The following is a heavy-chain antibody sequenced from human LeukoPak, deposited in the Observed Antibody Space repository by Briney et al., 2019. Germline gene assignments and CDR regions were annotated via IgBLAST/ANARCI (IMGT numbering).Heavy chain of an antibody. Sequence: GGSLRLSCAASGFTFSNAWMSWVRQAPGKGLEWVGRIKSKTDGGTTDYAATVKGRFTISRDDSKNTLYLQMNSLKTEDTAVYYCTTGITMVRGVIHLIDYWGQGTLVTVSS. V-gene: IGHV3-15*01. D-gene: IGHD3-10*01. CDR1: GFTFSNAW. CDR2: IKSKTDGGTT. CDR3: TTGITMVRGVIHLIDY. J-gene: IGHJ4*02.